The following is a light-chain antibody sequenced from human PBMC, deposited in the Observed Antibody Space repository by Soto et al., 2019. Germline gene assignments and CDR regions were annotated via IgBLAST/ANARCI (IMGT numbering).Light chain of an antibody. CDR3: QTWGTGIQVV. CDR2: LNSDGSH. Sequence: QSALTQSPSASASLGASVKLTCTLSSGHSTYAIAWHQQQPEKGPRYLMKLNSDGSHNKGDGIPDRFSGSSSGAERYLTISSLQSEDEADYYCQTWGTGIQVVFGGGTKLTVL. J-gene: IGLJ2*01. CDR1: SGHSTYA. V-gene: IGLV4-69*01.